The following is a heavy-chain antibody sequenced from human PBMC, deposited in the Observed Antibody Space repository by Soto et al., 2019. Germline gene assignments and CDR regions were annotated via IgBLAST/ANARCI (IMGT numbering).Heavy chain of an antibody. CDR3: ARVSRDYHLYYFDY. CDR2: ISTTRNYT. CDR1: GFTFSDHF. J-gene: IGHJ4*02. V-gene: IGHV3-11*06. D-gene: IGHD2-21*01. Sequence: PGGSLRLCCIVSGFTFSDHFMAWVRQAPGKGLEWVSDISTTRNYTKYADSVKGRFSMSRDNARNSVYLQMNRLRADDTAVYYCARVSRDYHLYYFDYWGQGALVTVSS.